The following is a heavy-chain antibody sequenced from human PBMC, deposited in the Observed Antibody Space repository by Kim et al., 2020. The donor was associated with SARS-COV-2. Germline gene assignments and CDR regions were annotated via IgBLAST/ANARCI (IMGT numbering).Heavy chain of an antibody. CDR3: ARFTTVTTTDAFDI. D-gene: IGHD4-17*01. CDR1: GGSFSGYY. Sequence: SETLSLTCAVYGGSFSGYYWSWIRQPPGKGLEWIGEINHSGSTNYNPSLKSRVTISVDTSKNQFSLKLSSVTAADTAVYYCARFTTVTTTDAFDIWGQGTMVTVSS. J-gene: IGHJ3*02. V-gene: IGHV4-34*01. CDR2: INHSGST.